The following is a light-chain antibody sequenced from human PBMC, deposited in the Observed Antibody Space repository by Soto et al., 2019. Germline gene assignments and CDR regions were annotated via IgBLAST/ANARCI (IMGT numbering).Light chain of an antibody. V-gene: IGKV3-20*01. J-gene: IGKJ2*01. CDR1: QSVTSSY. CDR3: QQYCNSVYT. Sequence: EIVLTQSPGTLSLSPGERATLPCRASQSVTSSYLSWYQQKPVQTRRLLIYAASSKATSIQDRFSGSGSGTDFTLTISRLEPEDFAVYYCQQYCNSVYTFGQGTKLEIK. CDR2: AAS.